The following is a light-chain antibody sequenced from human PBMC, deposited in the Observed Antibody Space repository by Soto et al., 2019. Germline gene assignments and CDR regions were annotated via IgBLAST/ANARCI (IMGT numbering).Light chain of an antibody. CDR3: CSYAGSYTLEV. CDR1: SSDVGGYNY. V-gene: IGLV2-11*01. Sequence: QSALTQPRSVSGSPGQSVTISCTGTSSDVGGYNYVSWYQQHPGKAPKLMIYDVSKRPSGVPDRFSGSKSGNTASLTISGLHAEDEADYYGCSYAGSYTLEVFGGGTQLTVL. CDR2: DVS. J-gene: IGLJ2*01.